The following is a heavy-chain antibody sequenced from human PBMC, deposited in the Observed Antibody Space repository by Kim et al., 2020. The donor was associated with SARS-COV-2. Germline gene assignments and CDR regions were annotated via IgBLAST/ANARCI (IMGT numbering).Heavy chain of an antibody. J-gene: IGHJ5*02. Sequence: QKFQGRFTMTRNTSTSTVYMGLSSLRSEDTAVYYCARVAGTIPYPTWFDPWGQGTLVTVSS. CDR3: ARVAGTIPYPTWFDP. V-gene: IGHV1-46*01. D-gene: IGHD6-19*01.